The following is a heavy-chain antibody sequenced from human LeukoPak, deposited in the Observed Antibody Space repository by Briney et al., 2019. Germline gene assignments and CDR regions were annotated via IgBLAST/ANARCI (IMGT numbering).Heavy chain of an antibody. CDR3: ARGKGYYESSGYYPFDY. V-gene: IGHV1-2*02. CDR1: GYTFTGYY. Sequence: ASVKVSCKASGYTFTGYYMHWVRQAPGQGLGWMGWINPNSGGTNYAQKFQGRVTMTRDTSISTAYMELSRLRSDDTAVYYCARGKGYYESSGYYPFDYWGQGTLVTVSS. J-gene: IGHJ4*02. CDR2: INPNSGGT. D-gene: IGHD3-22*01.